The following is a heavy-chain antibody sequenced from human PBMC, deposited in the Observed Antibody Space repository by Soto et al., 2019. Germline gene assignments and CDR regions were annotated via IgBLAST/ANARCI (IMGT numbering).Heavy chain of an antibody. CDR3: ARDSDYDILTGPFDY. D-gene: IGHD3-9*01. CDR1: VYSISSGYY. Sequence: SETLSLTCAVSVYSISSGYYWGCIRQPPGKGLEWIGSIYHSGSTYYNPSLKSRDTISVDTSKNQFSLKLSSVTAADTAVYYCARDSDYDILTGPFDYWGQGTLVTVSS. J-gene: IGHJ4*02. CDR2: IYHSGST. V-gene: IGHV4-38-2*02.